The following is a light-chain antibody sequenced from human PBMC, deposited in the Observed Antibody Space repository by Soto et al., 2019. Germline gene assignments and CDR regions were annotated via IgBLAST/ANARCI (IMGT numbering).Light chain of an antibody. CDR2: GAS. V-gene: IGKV3-15*01. CDR3: QQYKSSPRA. CDR1: QSVSSN. Sequence: EIVMTQSPATLSVSPGERATLSCRASQSVSSNLAWYQQKPGQAPRLLIYGASTRATGIPARFSGSGSGTEFTLTISSLQSEELAVDYCQQYKSSPRAFGQGTRLEIK. J-gene: IGKJ5*01.